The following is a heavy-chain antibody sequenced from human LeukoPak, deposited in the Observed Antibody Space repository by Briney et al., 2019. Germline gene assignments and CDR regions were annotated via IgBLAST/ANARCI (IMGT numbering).Heavy chain of an antibody. CDR2: NSGHGGGLT. V-gene: IGHV3-23*01. J-gene: IGHJ6*02. CDR3: AKDAGYYDMDV. CDR1: GFTFSTYG. Sequence: GGSLRLSCAASGFTFSTYGMSWVRQAPGKGLEWVSGTGNSGHGGGLTYHADSVKGRFTISSDNFRNILYLQMNSLRAEDTAVYYCAKDAGYYDMDVWGQGTTVTVSS. D-gene: IGHD3-10*01.